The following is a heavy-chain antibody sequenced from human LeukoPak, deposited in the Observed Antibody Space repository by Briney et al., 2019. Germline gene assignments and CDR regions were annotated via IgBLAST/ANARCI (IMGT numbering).Heavy chain of an antibody. Sequence: SETLSLTCTVSGGSISSYYWSWIRQPPGKGLEWIGYIYYSGSTNYNPSLKSRVIISVDKSKNQFSLKLSSVTAADTAVYYCARVPPRRDFDYWGQGTLVTVSS. J-gene: IGHJ4*02. CDR3: ARVPPRRDFDY. CDR1: GGSISSYY. V-gene: IGHV4-59*12. CDR2: IYYSGST. D-gene: IGHD1-14*01.